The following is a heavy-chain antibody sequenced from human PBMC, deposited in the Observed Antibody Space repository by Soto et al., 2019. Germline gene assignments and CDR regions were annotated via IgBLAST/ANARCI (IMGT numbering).Heavy chain of an antibody. D-gene: IGHD3-16*01. CDR3: AKGGFTAFRAHAWFDP. Sequence: QVQLQQWGAGLLKPSETLSLTCAVYGGSFSGHYLNWIRQPPGKGLEWIGQVDHSGSTNYNPSLKSRVAISVDTSNNQFSLKLASVTVADTAVYYCAKGGFTAFRAHAWFDPWGQGTLVTVSS. CDR2: VDHSGST. J-gene: IGHJ5*02. CDR1: GGSFSGHY. V-gene: IGHV4-34*01.